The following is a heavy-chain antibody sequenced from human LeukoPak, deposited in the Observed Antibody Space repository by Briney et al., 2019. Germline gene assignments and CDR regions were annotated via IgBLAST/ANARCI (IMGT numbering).Heavy chain of an antibody. CDR3: ARDQTVGNYFDY. V-gene: IGHV3-7*03. D-gene: IGHD4-23*01. Sequence: GGSLRLSCAASGFTVSSNYMSWVRQAPGKGLEWVANIKQDGSEKYYVDSVKGRFTISRDNAKNSLYLQMNSLRAEDTAVYYCARDQTVGNYFDYWGQGTLVTVSS. J-gene: IGHJ4*02. CDR2: IKQDGSEK. CDR1: GFTVSSNY.